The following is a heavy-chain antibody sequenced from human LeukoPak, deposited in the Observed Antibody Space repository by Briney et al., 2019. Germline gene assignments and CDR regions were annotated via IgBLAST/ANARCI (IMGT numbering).Heavy chain of an antibody. V-gene: IGHV4-34*01. J-gene: IGHJ6*02. CDR1: GGSFSGYY. CDR2: INHSGST. Sequence: SETLSLTCAVYGGSFSGYYWSWIRQPPGKGLEWIGEINHSGSTNYNPSLKSRVTISVDTSKNQFSLKLSSVTAADTAVYYCARHTAMITKTKYYYYGMDVWGQGTTVTVSS. D-gene: IGHD5-18*01. CDR3: ARHTAMITKTKYYYYGMDV.